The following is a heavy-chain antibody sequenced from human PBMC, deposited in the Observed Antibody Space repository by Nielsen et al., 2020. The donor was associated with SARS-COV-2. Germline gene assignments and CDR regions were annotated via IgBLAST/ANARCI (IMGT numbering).Heavy chain of an antibody. D-gene: IGHD3-10*01. J-gene: IGHJ5*02. CDR1: GFTFKNYA. CDR2: IGAAGDT. V-gene: IGHV3-13*01. Sequence: GESLKISCAASGFTFKNYAMSWVRQAPGKGLEWVSSIGAAGDTFYAGSVRGRFTISREDVENSLHLQMNSLRAGDMAVYYCTRGVGGWFDPWGQGTLVTVSS. CDR3: TRGVGGWFDP.